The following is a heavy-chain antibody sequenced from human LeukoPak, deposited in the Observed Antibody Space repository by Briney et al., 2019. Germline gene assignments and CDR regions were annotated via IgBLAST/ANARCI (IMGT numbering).Heavy chain of an antibody. J-gene: IGHJ4*02. CDR1: GYTFTGYY. Sequence: ASVKVSCKASGYTFTGYYLHWVRQAPGQGPEWMGWINPNSGDTHSAQKFQGRVTMTRDTPISTGYMELSRLTSDDTAVYYCARALLVLAGTNFDYWGQGTLVTVSS. D-gene: IGHD6-19*01. CDR3: ARALLVLAGTNFDY. V-gene: IGHV1-2*02. CDR2: INPNSGDT.